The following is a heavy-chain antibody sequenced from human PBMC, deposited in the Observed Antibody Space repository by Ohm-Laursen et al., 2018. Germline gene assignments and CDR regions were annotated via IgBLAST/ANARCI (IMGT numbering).Heavy chain of an antibody. CDR1: GGSFSGYY. CDR3: ARGGLTTVTTPFDY. CDR2: INHSGST. Sequence: TLSLTCAVYGGSFSGYYWSWIRQPPGQGLEWIGEINHSGSTNYNPSLKSRVTISVDTSKNQFSLKLSSVTAADTAVYYCARGGLTTVTTPFDYWGQGILVTVSS. D-gene: IGHD4-17*01. V-gene: IGHV4-34*01. J-gene: IGHJ4*02.